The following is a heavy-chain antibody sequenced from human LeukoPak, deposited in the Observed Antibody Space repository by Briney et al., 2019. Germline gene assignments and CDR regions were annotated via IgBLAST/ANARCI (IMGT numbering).Heavy chain of an antibody. V-gene: IGHV3-30*18. J-gene: IGHJ4*02. CDR1: GFSFSSYG. CDR2: ISYDGSKN. Sequence: PGGSLRLSCAASGFSFSSYGMLWVRQAPGKGLEWVAIISYDGSKNSYADSVKGRFTISRDNSKNTLSLQMNSLRTEDTALYYCAKDRSIAANNFDYWGQGTLVTVSS. D-gene: IGHD6-6*01. CDR3: AKDRSIAANNFDY.